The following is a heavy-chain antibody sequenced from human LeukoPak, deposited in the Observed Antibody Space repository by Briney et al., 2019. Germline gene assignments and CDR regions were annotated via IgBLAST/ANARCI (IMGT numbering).Heavy chain of an antibody. CDR3: AKDREGSSWYIDYFDY. D-gene: IGHD6-13*01. Sequence: GGSLRLSCAASGFTVSSNYMSWVRQAPGKGLEWVSVIYSGGSTYYADSVKGRFTTSRHNSKNTLYLQMNSLRAEDTAVYYCAKDREGSSWYIDYFDYWGQGTLVTVSS. J-gene: IGHJ4*02. CDR1: GFTVSSNY. V-gene: IGHV3-53*04. CDR2: IYSGGST.